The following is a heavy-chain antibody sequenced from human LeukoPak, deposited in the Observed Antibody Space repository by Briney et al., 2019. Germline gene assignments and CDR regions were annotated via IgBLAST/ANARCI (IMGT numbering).Heavy chain of an antibody. CDR2: TRNKANDYTT. J-gene: IGHJ5*02. V-gene: IGHV3-72*01. Sequence: GGSLRLSRAASGFTFSDHYMDWVRQAPGKGLEWVGRTRNKANDYTTEYAAAVKGRFSISRDDSKNSLYMQMNSLNTDDTAVYYCARFIAEAGAYWLDPWGQGTLVTVSS. CDR1: GFTFSDHY. D-gene: IGHD6-19*01. CDR3: ARFIAEAGAYWLDP.